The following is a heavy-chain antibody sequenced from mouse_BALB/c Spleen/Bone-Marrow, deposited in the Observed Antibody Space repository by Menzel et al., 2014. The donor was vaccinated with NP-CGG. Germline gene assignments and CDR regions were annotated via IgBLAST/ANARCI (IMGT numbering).Heavy chain of an antibody. V-gene: IGHV1-20*02. CDR2: INPYNGDT. D-gene: IGHD2-4*01. Sequence: EVQLQQSGPELVKPGASVKISCKASGYSFTGYFMNWVMQSHGKSLEWIGRINPYNGDTFYNQKFKGKATLTVDKSSSTAHMELRSLASEDAAAYYCARGEDYGRGSWFAYWGQGTLVTVSA. CDR3: ARGEDYGRGSWFAY. CDR1: GYSFTGYF. J-gene: IGHJ3*01.